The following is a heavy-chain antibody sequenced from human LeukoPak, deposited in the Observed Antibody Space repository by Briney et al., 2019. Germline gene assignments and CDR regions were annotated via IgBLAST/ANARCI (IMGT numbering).Heavy chain of an antibody. J-gene: IGHJ6*02. CDR1: GFAFSNYA. CDR3: VKGTSTKYYYYGMDV. CDR2: INSNGGST. V-gene: IGHV3-64D*06. D-gene: IGHD2-2*01. Sequence: PGGSLRLSCSASGFAFSNYATHWVRQAPGKGLEYVAGINSNGGSTFYADSVKGRFTMSGDNSKNTLYLQMSSLRAEDTAVYCCVKGTSTKYYYYGMDVWGQGTTVTVSS.